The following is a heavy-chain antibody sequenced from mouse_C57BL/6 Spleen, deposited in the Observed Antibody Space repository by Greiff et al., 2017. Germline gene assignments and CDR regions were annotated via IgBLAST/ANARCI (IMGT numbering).Heavy chain of an antibody. J-gene: IGHJ2*01. V-gene: IGHV14-4*01. CDR2: IDPENGDT. CDR3: TYGNYFDY. D-gene: IGHD2-1*01. Sequence: DVQLQESGAELVRPGASVKLSCTASGFNIKDDYMHWVKQRPEQGLEWIGWIDPENGDTEYASKFQGKATITADTSSNTAYLQLSSLTSEDTAVYYCTYGNYFDYWGQGTTLTVSS. CDR1: GFNIKDDY.